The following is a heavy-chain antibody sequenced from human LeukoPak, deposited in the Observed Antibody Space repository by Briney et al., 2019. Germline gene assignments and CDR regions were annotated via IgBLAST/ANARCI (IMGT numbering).Heavy chain of an antibody. CDR1: GGSISNYY. D-gene: IGHD3-22*01. CDR3: ARALGYYDY. V-gene: IGHV4-59*01. Sequence: SETLSLTCTVSGGSISNYYWSWIRQPPGKGLECIGYIYYSGSTNYNPSLKSRVTISLDTSKNQFSLKLTSVTVADTALYYCARALGYYDYWGQGTLVTVSS. CDR2: IYYSGST. J-gene: IGHJ4*02.